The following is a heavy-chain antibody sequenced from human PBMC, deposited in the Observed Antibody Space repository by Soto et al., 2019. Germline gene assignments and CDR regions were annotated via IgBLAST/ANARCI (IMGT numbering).Heavy chain of an antibody. J-gene: IGHJ3*02. Sequence: QVQLQQWGAGLLKPSETLSLTCAVYGVSFSGYYWSWIRQPPGRGLEWIGEIKHSGSTNYNPSLKSRVTISVDTSKNQFSRKLSSVTAADTAVYYCARGQGGVVPASKGAFDIWGQGTMVTVSS. D-gene: IGHD2-2*01. CDR1: GVSFSGYY. V-gene: IGHV4-34*01. CDR2: IKHSGST. CDR3: ARGQGGVVPASKGAFDI.